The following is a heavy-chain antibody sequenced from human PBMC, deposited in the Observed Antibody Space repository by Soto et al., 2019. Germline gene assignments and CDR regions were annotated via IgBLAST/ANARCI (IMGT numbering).Heavy chain of an antibody. CDR1: GYTFTSYA. Sequence: QVQLVQSGAEVKKPGASVKVSCKASGYTFTSYAMHWVRQAPGQRLEWMGGTNAGNGNTKYSQKLQARVTTTRDTTASTAYMELSSLRSEDTAVYYCARDLGGWPDYWGQGTLVTVSS. V-gene: IGHV1-3*01. CDR2: TNAGNGNT. CDR3: ARDLGGWPDY. J-gene: IGHJ4*02. D-gene: IGHD2-15*01.